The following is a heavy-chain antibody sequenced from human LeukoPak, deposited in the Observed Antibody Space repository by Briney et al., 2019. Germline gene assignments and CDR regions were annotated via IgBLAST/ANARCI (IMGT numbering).Heavy chain of an antibody. V-gene: IGHV4-31*03. Sequence: SQTLSLTCTVSGGSISSGGYYWSWIRQHPGKGLEWIGYIYYSGSTYYNPSLKSRVTISVDTSKNQFSLKLSSVTAADTAVYYCARGSRDCAGDCYSHDAFDIWGQGTMVTVSS. CDR3: ARGSRDCAGDCYSHDAFDI. J-gene: IGHJ3*02. CDR2: IYYSGST. D-gene: IGHD2-21*02. CDR1: GGSISSGGYY.